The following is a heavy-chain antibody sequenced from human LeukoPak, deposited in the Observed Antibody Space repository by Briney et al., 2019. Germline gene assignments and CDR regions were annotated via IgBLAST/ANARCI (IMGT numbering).Heavy chain of an antibody. J-gene: IGHJ4*02. D-gene: IGHD1-1*01. CDR1: GFTFSSYS. CDR2: ISSSSSYI. CDR3: ARCTTGRTFGSLREIKRSREIDY. V-gene: IGHV3-21*01. Sequence: GGSLRLSCAASGFTFSSYSMNWVRQAPGKGLEWVSSISSSSSYIYYADSVKGRSTISRDNAKNSLYLQMNSLRVEDTAVYYCARCTTGRTFGSLREIKRSREIDYWGQGTLVTVSS.